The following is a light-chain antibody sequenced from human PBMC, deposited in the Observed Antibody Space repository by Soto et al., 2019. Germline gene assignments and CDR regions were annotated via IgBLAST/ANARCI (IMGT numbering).Light chain of an antibody. CDR1: QGISNY. J-gene: IGKJ1*01. Sequence: DIQMTQSPSSPSASVGDRVTITCRASQGISNYLAWYQQKPGKVPKLLIYAASTLQSGVPSRFSGSGSGTDFTLTISSLQPADVANYYCQKYNSAPRTLGQGTKVEIK. CDR2: AAS. CDR3: QKYNSAPRT. V-gene: IGKV1-27*01.